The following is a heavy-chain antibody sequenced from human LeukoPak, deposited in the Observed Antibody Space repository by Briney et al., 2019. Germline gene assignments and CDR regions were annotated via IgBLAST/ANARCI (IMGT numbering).Heavy chain of an antibody. Sequence: GGSLRLSCAASGFTFSSYWMTWVRQAPGKGLEWVANIGEDGSEKYYVDSVKGRFTISRDNAKNSLYLQVNSLRAEDTAVYYCARARGYFDYWGQGILVTVSS. V-gene: IGHV3-7*01. CDR3: ARARGYFDY. J-gene: IGHJ4*02. CDR1: GFTFSSYW. CDR2: IGEDGSEK.